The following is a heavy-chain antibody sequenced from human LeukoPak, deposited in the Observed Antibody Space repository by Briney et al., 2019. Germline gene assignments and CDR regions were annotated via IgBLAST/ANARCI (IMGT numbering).Heavy chain of an antibody. V-gene: IGHV1-2*02. CDR2: INPNSGDT. CDR3: TRGDRNGYNY. D-gene: IGHD5-24*01. CDR1: GYTFTGSY. Sequence: GASVKVSCKASGYTFTGSYIHWVRQAPGQGLEWMGWINPNSGDTNSAQRFQGRVTMTRDTSATTANMELSSLSSDDTAVYYCTRGDRNGYNYWGQGTLVTVSS. J-gene: IGHJ4*02.